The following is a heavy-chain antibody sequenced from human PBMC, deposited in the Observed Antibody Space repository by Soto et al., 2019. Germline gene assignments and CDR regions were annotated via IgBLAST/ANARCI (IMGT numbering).Heavy chain of an antibody. V-gene: IGHV1-18*01. J-gene: IGHJ4*02. CDR3: ARAHRGRWLQFVLAAPWPHFDY. Sequence: GASVKVSCKASGYTFTSYGISWVRQAPGQGLEWMGWISAYNGNTNYAQKLQGRVTMTTDTSTSTAYMELRSLRSDDTAVYYCARAHRGRWLQFVLAAPWPHFDYCGQGTLVTVSS. D-gene: IGHD5-12*01. CDR1: GYTFTSYG. CDR2: ISAYNGNT.